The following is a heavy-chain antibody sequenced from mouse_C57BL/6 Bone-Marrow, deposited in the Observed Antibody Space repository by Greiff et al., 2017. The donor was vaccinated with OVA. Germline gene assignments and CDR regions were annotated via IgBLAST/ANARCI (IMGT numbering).Heavy chain of an antibody. D-gene: IGHD1-1*01. CDR1: GYTFTSYW. V-gene: IGHV1-59*01. Sequence: QVQLKQPGAELVRPGTSVKLSCKASGYTFTSYWMHWVKQRPGQGLEWIGVIDPSDSYTNYNQKFKGKATLTVDTSSSTAYMQLSSLTSEDSAVYYCARQDGSSPWYFDVWGTGTTVTVSS. CDR3: ARQDGSSPWYFDV. J-gene: IGHJ1*03. CDR2: IDPSDSYT.